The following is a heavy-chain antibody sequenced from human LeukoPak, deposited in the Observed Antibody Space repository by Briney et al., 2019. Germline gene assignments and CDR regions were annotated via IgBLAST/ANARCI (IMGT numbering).Heavy chain of an antibody. CDR3: ASGYSGYDWGLDY. Sequence: GGSLRLSCAASGFTFSSYAMSWVRQAPGKGLEWVAVISYDGSNKYYADSVKGRFTISRDNSKNTLYLQMNSLRAEDTAVYYCASGYSGYDWGLDYWGQGTLVTVSS. CDR1: GFTFSSYA. D-gene: IGHD5-12*01. V-gene: IGHV3-30*04. J-gene: IGHJ4*02. CDR2: ISYDGSNK.